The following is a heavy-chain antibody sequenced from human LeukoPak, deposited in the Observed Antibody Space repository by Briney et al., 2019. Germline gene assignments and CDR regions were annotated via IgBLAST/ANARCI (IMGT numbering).Heavy chain of an antibody. V-gene: IGHV4-59*01. Sequence: SETLSLTCIVSGGSISSYFWSWIRQPPGKGLEWIGYIYYSGSTNYNPSLKSRVTISVDTSKNQFSLKLSSVTAADTAVYYCARDRGGYVGKYYGMDVWGQGTTVTVSS. CDR1: GGSISSYF. D-gene: IGHD5-12*01. CDR2: IYYSGST. J-gene: IGHJ6*02. CDR3: ARDRGGYVGKYYGMDV.